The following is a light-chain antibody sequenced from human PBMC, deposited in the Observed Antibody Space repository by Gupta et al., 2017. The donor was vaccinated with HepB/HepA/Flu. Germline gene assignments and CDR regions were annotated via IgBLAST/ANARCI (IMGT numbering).Light chain of an antibody. V-gene: IGLV3-1*01. J-gene: IGLJ2*01. CDR1: KLGDKY. CDR2: EDS. CDR3: QAWDSSTVV. Sequence: SYELTHPPSVSVSPGQTASITCSGDKLGDKYACWYQQKPGQSPVLVIYEDSKRPSGIPERFSGSNSGNTATLTISGTRAMDEADYYCQAWDSSTVVFSGGTKL.